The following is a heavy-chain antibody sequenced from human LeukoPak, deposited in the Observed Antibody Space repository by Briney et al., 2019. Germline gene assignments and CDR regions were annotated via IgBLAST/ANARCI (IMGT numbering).Heavy chain of an antibody. V-gene: IGHV4-59*01. Sequence: NPSETLSLTCTVSGGSISGYYWSWIRQPPGRGLEWIGYVHSSGSTNYNPSLKSRVTISVDPSKNQFSLKVTSVTTADTAVYHCARGGSYSGTFDHWGQGTLVTVSS. CDR3: ARGGSYSGTFDH. CDR1: GGSISGYY. CDR2: VHSSGST. D-gene: IGHD1-26*01. J-gene: IGHJ4*02.